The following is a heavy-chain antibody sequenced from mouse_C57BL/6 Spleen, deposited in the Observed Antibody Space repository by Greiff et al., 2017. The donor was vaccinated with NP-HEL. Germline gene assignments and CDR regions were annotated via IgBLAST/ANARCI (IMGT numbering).Heavy chain of an antibody. J-gene: IGHJ3*01. CDR2: IYPSDSET. V-gene: IGHV1-61*01. CDR3: AREERNPGGPY. D-gene: IGHD3-3*01. Sequence: QVQLQQPGAELVRPGSSVKLSCKASGYTFTSYWMDWVKQRPGQGLEWIGNIYPSDSETHYNQKFKDKATLTVDKSSSTAYMQLSSLTSEDSAVYYCAREERNPGGPYWGQGTLVTVSA. CDR1: GYTFTSYW.